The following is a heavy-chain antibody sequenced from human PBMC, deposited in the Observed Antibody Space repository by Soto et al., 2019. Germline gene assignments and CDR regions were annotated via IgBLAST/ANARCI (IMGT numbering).Heavy chain of an antibody. CDR1: GYTFTSYG. J-gene: IGHJ5*02. Sequence: QVPLVQSGAEVKKPGASVKVSCKASGYTFTSYGISWVRQAPGQGLEWMGWISAYNGNTNYAQKLQGRVTMTTDTSTSTAYMELRSLRSDDTAVYYCGYCSSTSCYLREFDPWGQGTLVTVSS. CDR2: ISAYNGNT. V-gene: IGHV1-18*04. D-gene: IGHD2-2*01. CDR3: GYCSSTSCYLREFDP.